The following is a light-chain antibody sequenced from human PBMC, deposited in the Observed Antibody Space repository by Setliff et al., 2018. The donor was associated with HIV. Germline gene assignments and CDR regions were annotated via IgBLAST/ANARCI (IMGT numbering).Light chain of an antibody. V-gene: IGLV2-23*02. Sequence: QSALTQPASVSGSPGQSITISCTGTGSDVGGYDFVSWYQQYPGKAPKLMIYDVSKRPSGVSNRFSGSKSGNTASLTISGLQAEDEGDYYCCSYAGSFTYWVFGGGTKVTVL. CDR2: DVS. CDR1: GSDVGGYDF. J-gene: IGLJ3*02. CDR3: CSYAGSFTYWV.